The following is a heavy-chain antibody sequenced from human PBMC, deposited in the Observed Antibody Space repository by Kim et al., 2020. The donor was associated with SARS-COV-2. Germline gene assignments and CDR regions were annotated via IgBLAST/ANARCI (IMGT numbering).Heavy chain of an antibody. CDR2: IKQDGSEK. CDR3: ARDGIVVVVAATPGLDY. D-gene: IGHD2-15*01. J-gene: IGHJ4*02. CDR1: GFTFSSYW. V-gene: IGHV3-7*01. Sequence: GGSLRLSCAASGFTFSSYWMSWVRQAPGKGLEWVANIKQDGSEKYYVDSVKGRFTISRDNAKNSLYLQMNSLRAEDTAVYYCARDGIVVVVAATPGLDYWGQGTLVTVSS.